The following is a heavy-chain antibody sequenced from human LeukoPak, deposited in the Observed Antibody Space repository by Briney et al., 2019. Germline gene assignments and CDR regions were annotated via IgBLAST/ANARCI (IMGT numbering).Heavy chain of an antibody. CDR1: GGPFSGYY. V-gene: IGHV4-34*01. Sequence: PSETLSLTCAVYGGPFSGYYWSWIRQPPGKGLEWTGEINHSGSTNYNPSLKSRVTISVDTSKSQFSLKLSSVTAADTAVYYCAAETTAGNAWGQGTLVAVSS. CDR2: INHSGST. D-gene: IGHD6-13*01. J-gene: IGHJ5*02. CDR3: AAETTAGNA.